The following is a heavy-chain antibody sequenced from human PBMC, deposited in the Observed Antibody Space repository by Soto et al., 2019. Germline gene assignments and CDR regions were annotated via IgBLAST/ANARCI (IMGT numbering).Heavy chain of an antibody. CDR3: AAARITGTTANWFDP. D-gene: IGHD1-7*01. Sequence: SVKVSCKASGFTFTSSAVQWVRQARGQRLEWIGWIVVGSGNTNYAQKFQERVTITRDMSTSTAYMELSSLRSEDTAVYYCAAARITGTTANWFDPWGQGTLVTVSS. CDR2: IVVGSGNT. CDR1: GFTFTSSA. V-gene: IGHV1-58*01. J-gene: IGHJ5*02.